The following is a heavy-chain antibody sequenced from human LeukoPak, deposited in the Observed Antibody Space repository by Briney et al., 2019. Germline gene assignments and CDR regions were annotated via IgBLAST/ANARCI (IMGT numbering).Heavy chain of an antibody. CDR2: ISGSGDTT. Sequence: GGSLRLSCAASGFTFSNYAMSWVHQAPGKGLEWVSTISGSGDTTYYADSVKGRFTISRDNSKSTLYLQMNSLRAEDTAVYYCAKAKTQAMVLPGNYWGQGTLVTVSS. CDR3: AKAKTQAMVLPGNY. CDR1: GFTFSNYA. V-gene: IGHV3-23*01. D-gene: IGHD5-18*01. J-gene: IGHJ4*02.